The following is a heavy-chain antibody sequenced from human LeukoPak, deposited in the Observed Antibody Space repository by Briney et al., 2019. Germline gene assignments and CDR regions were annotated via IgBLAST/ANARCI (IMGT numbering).Heavy chain of an antibody. CDR3: VKDLLTTVTTWDY. D-gene: IGHD4-17*01. V-gene: IGHV3-64D*06. CDR2: ISSNGGST. CDR1: GFTFSNYP. J-gene: IGHJ4*02. Sequence: GGSLRLSCSASGFTFSNYPMHWVRQPPGKGLEYVSGISSNGGSTYYADSVKGRFTISRDNSKSMLYLQLSSLRTEDTAVYYCVKDLLTTVTTWDYWGQGTLVTVSS.